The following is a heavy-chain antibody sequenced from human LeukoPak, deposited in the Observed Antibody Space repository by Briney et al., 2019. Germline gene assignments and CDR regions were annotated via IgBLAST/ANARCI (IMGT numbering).Heavy chain of an antibody. J-gene: IGHJ4*02. CDR1: GYTFTSYD. CDR3: ARVYCTNGVCYDGAGDY. CDR2: MNPNSGNT. D-gene: IGHD2-8*01. V-gene: IGHV1-8*01. Sequence: ASVKVSCKASGYTFTSYDINWVRQATGQGLEWMGWMNPNSGNTGYAQKFQGRVTMTRNTSISTAYMELSSLRSEDTAVYHCARVYCTNGVCYDGAGDYWGQGTLVTVSS.